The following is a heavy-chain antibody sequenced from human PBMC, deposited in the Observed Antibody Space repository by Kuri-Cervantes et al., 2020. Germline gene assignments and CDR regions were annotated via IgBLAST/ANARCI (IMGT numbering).Heavy chain of an antibody. V-gene: IGHV3-15*01. CDR1: GFTFSSYW. CDR3: TTDVPSYSSSWYVTYYYYYMDV. J-gene: IGHJ6*03. Sequence: GESLKISCAASGFTFSSYWMSWVRQAPGKGLEWVGRIKSKTDGGTTDYAAPVKGRFTISRDDSKNTLYLQMNSLKTEDTAVYYCTTDVPSYSSSWYVTYYYYYMDVWGKGTTVTVSS. CDR2: IKSKTDGGTT. D-gene: IGHD6-13*01.